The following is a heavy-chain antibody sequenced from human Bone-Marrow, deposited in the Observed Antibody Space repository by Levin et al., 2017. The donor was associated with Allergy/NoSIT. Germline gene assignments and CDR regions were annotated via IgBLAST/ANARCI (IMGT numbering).Heavy chain of an antibody. V-gene: IGHV4-59*01. CDR2: ILYTGST. CDR3: ARFRNYAAGFDP. CDR1: GDSMRNFY. D-gene: IGHD1-7*01. J-gene: IGHJ5*02. Sequence: SETLSLICTVSGDSMRNFYWSWIRQSPGKGLEWIGYILYTGSTNYNPSLKSRLTISIDMSKNQFSLRLTSVTAADTAVYYCARFRNYAAGFDPWGQGTLVSVSS.